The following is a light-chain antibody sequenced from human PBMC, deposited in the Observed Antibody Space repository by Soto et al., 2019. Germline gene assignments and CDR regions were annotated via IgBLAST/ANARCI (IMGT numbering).Light chain of an antibody. CDR2: DAS. V-gene: IGKV3-20*01. Sequence: EIVLTQSPATLSLSPGERATPSCRASQSVSSYLAWYQQKPGQAPRLLIYDASNRATGIPARFSGSGSGTDFTLTISRLEPEDFAVYYCQQYGSSPQTFGQGTKVDIK. CDR3: QQYGSSPQT. J-gene: IGKJ1*01. CDR1: QSVSSY.